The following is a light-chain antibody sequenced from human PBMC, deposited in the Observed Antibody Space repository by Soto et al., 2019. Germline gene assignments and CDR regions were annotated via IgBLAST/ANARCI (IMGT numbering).Light chain of an antibody. J-gene: IGLJ1*01. V-gene: IGLV2-14*01. Sequence: SVRTQPASVSGSAGQSITISCTGTSSDVGGSKYVSWYQHHPGKAPKLLIYEVGDRPSGVSNRFSGSKSGNTASLTVSGLQAEDEADYYCTSYTTSTARVFAPGTKVTVL. CDR2: EVG. CDR1: SSDVGGSKY. CDR3: TSYTTSTARV.